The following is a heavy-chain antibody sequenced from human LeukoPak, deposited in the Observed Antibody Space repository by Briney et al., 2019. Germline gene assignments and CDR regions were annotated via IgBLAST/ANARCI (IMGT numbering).Heavy chain of an antibody. CDR2: IYYSGST. J-gene: IGHJ3*02. Sequence: SETLSLTCTVSGGSISSYYWSWIRQPPGKGLEWLGYIYYSGSTNYNPSLKSRVTISVDTSKNQFSLKLSSVTAADTAVYYCARDVGWLVPFDAFDIWGQGTMVTVSS. CDR3: ARDVGWLVPFDAFDI. D-gene: IGHD6-19*01. V-gene: IGHV4-59*12. CDR1: GGSISSYY.